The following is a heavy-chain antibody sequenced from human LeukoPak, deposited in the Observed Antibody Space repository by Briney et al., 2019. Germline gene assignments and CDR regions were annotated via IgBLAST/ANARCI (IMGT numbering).Heavy chain of an antibody. CDR3: ARHYYGSGSPNTYNWFDP. D-gene: IGHD3-10*01. CDR1: GYTFTGYY. J-gene: IGHJ5*02. V-gene: IGHV1-2*06. CDR2: INPNSGGT. Sequence: ASVKVSCKASGYTFTGYYMHWVRQAPGQGLEWMGRINPNSGGTNYAQKFQGRVTMTRDTSISTAYMELSRLRSDDTAVYYCARHYYGSGSPNTYNWFDPWGQGTLVTVSS.